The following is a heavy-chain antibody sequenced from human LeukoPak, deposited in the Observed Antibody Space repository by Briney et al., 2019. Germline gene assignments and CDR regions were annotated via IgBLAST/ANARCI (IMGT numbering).Heavy chain of an antibody. V-gene: IGHV3-23*01. Sequence: PGGSLRLSCAASGFTFSSYAVSWVRQAPGKGLEWVSAISGSGGGTYYADSVKGRFTISGDNAKNSLDLQINSLTVEDTAIYYCVRDDGDVWGKGPRSPSPQ. J-gene: IGHJ6*04. CDR1: GFTFSSYA. CDR3: VRDDGDV. CDR2: ISGSGGGT.